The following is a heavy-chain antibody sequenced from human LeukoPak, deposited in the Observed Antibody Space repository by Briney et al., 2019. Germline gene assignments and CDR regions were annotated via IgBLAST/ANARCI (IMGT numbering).Heavy chain of an antibody. CDR1: GGSFSGYY. Sequence: SETLSLTCAVYGGSFSGYYWSWIRQPPGKGLEWIGSIYYSGSTYYNPSLKSRVTISVDTSKNQFSLKLSSVTAADTAVYYCARDSITGTTSFDYWGQGTLVTVSS. V-gene: IGHV4-34*01. CDR2: IYYSGST. J-gene: IGHJ4*02. D-gene: IGHD1-20*01. CDR3: ARDSITGTTSFDY.